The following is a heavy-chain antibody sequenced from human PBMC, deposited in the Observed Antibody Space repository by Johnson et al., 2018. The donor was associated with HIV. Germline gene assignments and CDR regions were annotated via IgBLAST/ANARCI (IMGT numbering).Heavy chain of an antibody. J-gene: IGHJ3*02. Sequence: EQLVESGGGVVQPGGSLRLSCAASGFIFSNAWMTWVRQAPGKGLEWVANIKHDGSEIYYADFVKGRFTLSRDNAKNSLYLQMKSLRVDDMGVYYCAKGGWGGENSDHYAFDIWGEGTMVTVSS. CDR2: IKHDGSEI. V-gene: IGHV3-7*05. CDR3: AKGGWGGENSDHYAFDI. D-gene: IGHD3-16*01. CDR1: GFIFSNAW.